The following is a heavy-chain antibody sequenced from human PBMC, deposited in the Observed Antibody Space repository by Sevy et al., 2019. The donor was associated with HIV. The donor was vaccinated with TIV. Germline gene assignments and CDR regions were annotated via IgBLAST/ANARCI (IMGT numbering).Heavy chain of an antibody. V-gene: IGHV3-30*18. Sequence: GGSLRLSCAASGFTFSSYGMHWVRQAPGKGLEWVAVISYDGSNKYYADSVKGRFTISRNNSKNTLYLQMNSLRAEDTAVYYCAKDPSPDYGDYGGPYYFDYWCQGTLVTFSS. J-gene: IGHJ4*02. CDR2: ISYDGSNK. CDR1: GFTFSSYG. CDR3: AKDPSPDYGDYGGPYYFDY. D-gene: IGHD4-17*01.